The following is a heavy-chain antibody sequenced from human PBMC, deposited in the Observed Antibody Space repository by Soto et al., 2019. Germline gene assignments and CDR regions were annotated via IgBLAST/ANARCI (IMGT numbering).Heavy chain of an antibody. CDR2: IRSKAHGVTT. J-gene: IGHJ4*02. Sequence: GGSLRLSCTASGFTFGDYGMSWFRQAPGKGLEWVGFIRSKAHGVTTEHAASVKCRFTISRDDSKSIASLQMNSLKTEDAAVYYCSRVWSSGSSLTLYHFDYWGQGTLVTVSS. CDR1: GFTFGDYG. D-gene: IGHD3-10*01. CDR3: SRVWSSGSSLTLYHFDY. V-gene: IGHV3-49*03.